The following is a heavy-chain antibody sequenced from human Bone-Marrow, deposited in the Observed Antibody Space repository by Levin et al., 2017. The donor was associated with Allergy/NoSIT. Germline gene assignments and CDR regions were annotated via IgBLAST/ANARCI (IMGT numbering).Heavy chain of an antibody. Sequence: GGSLRLSCAASGFTFSSYAMSWVRQAPGKGLEWVSAISGSGGSTYYADSVKGRFTISRDNSKNTLYLQMNSLRAEDTAVYYCAKLSQNCSSTSCYIFGFDYWGQGTLVTVSS. D-gene: IGHD2-2*02. CDR1: GFTFSSYA. V-gene: IGHV3-23*01. J-gene: IGHJ4*02. CDR3: AKLSQNCSSTSCYIFGFDY. CDR2: ISGSGGST.